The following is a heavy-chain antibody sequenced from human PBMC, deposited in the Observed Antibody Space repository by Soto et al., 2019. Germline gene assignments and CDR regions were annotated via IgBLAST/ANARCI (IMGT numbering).Heavy chain of an antibody. V-gene: IGHV3-21*01. CDR2: ISSSSSHI. CDR1: GFTFSTYS. Sequence: PGGSLRLSCAASGFTFSTYSMNWVRQAPGKGLEWVSSISSSSSHIYYADSLKGRFTISRDNAKNSLYLQMNSLRGEDTALYYCARSRGGWETPPELDYWGQGTPVTVSS. CDR3: ARSRGGWETPPELDY. J-gene: IGHJ4*02. D-gene: IGHD1-26*01.